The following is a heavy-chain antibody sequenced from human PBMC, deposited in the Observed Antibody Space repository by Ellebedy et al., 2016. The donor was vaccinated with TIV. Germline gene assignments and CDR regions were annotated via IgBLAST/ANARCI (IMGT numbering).Heavy chain of an antibody. J-gene: IGHJ6*02. Sequence: AASVKVSCKASGYTFTGYYMHWARQAPGQGLEWMGWINPNSGSTNYAQKFHGRVTMTRDTSISPAYMELSRLRSDDTAVYYCAREGGSSSWYGPFDYGMDVWGQGTTVTVSS. CDR2: INPNSGST. CDR3: AREGGSSSWYGPFDYGMDV. D-gene: IGHD6-13*01. V-gene: IGHV1-2*02. CDR1: GYTFTGYY.